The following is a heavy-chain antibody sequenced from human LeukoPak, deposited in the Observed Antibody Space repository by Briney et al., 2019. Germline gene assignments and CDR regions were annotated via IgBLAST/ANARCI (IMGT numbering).Heavy chain of an antibody. CDR1: GFTFTSSA. CDR2: IVVGSGNT. V-gene: IGHV1-58*02. J-gene: IGHJ4*02. CDR3: AAFPNCTNGVCFDY. Sequence: SVKVSCKASGFTFTSSAMQWVRQARGQRLEWVGWIVVGSGNTNYAQKFQERVTITRDMSTSTAYMELSSLRSEDTAVYYCAAFPNCTNGVCFDYWGQGTLVTVSS. D-gene: IGHD2-8*01.